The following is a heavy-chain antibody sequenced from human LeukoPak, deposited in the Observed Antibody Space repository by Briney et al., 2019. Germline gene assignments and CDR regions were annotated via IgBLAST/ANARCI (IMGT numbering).Heavy chain of an antibody. V-gene: IGHV1-69*01. J-gene: IGHJ4*02. Sequence: ASVKVSCKASGGTFSSYAISWVRQAPGQGLEWMGGIIPIFGTANYAQKFQGRVTITADESTSTAYMELSSLRSEDTAVYYCARDLFRAGDGTIDYWGQGTLVTVSS. CDR1: GGTFSSYA. D-gene: IGHD1-14*01. CDR3: ARDLFRAGDGTIDY. CDR2: IIPIFGTA.